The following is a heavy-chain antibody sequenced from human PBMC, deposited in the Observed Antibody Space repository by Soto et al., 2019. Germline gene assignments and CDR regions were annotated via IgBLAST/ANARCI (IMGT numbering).Heavy chain of an antibody. V-gene: IGHV1-2*02. Sequence: ASVKVSGKASGYTFTGYYMHWVRQAPGQGLEWMGWINPNSGGTNYAQKFQGRVTMTRDTSISTAYMELSRLRSDDTAVYYCARTIAAAATFDPWGQGTLVTVSS. CDR2: INPNSGGT. CDR1: GYTFTGYY. CDR3: ARTIAAAATFDP. J-gene: IGHJ5*02. D-gene: IGHD6-13*01.